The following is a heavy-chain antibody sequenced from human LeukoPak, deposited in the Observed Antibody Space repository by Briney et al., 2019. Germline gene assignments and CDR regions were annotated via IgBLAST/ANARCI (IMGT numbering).Heavy chain of an antibody. CDR1: GXPFDDYA. J-gene: IGHJ4*02. Sequence: GSLRLSCSASGXPFDDYAMHWVRQPPGKGLEWVSINIGDGGSTYYADSVKGRITISRDNSKNSLYLQMDSLRTEDTAVYYCAKIEITAAAGGGDYWGQGTLVTVS. D-gene: IGHD6-13*01. CDR2: NIGDGGST. CDR3: AKIEITAAAGGGDY. V-gene: IGHV3-43*02.